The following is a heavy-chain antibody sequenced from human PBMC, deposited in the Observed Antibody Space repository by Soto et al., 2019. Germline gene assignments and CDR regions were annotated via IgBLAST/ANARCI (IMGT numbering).Heavy chain of an antibody. CDR2: ISAYHGIA. CDR1: GYTFTNFG. Sequence: ASVKVSCKTSGYTFTNFGISLVRQAPGQGLEWMGRISAYHGIANYAQKLQGRVTMTTDTSTSTAYMELRSLRSDDTAVYYCARNSGSYEVHFDYWGQGTLVTVSS. CDR3: ARNSGSYEVHFDY. J-gene: IGHJ4*02. D-gene: IGHD1-26*01. V-gene: IGHV1-18*01.